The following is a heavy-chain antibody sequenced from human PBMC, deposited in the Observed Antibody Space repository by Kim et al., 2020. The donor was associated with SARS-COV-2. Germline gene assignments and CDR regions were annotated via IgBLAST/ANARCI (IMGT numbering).Heavy chain of an antibody. Sequence: GVSLRLSCAASGFTFSTYAMHWVRQAPGKGLEWVAVISYGGSNKYYADSVKGRFTISRDNSENTLYLQMNSLRPEDTAVYFCARDGDECSSTTCYFYGMDVWGQGTTVTVSS. CDR2: ISYGGSNK. V-gene: IGHV3-30*04. CDR3: ARDGDECSSTTCYFYGMDV. J-gene: IGHJ6*02. CDR1: GFTFSTYA. D-gene: IGHD2-2*01.